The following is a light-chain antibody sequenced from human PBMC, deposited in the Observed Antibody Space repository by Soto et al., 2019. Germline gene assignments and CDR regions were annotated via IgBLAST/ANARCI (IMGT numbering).Light chain of an antibody. Sequence: EIVMTQSPATLSVSPGERATLSCRASQSVSSNLAWYQQKPGQAHRLLISGASTRANGIPGRFSGSGSGTEFTLTISSLQSEDFAVYYCQQYNSWPPYTFGQGTKLEIK. V-gene: IGKV3-15*01. CDR3: QQYNSWPPYT. CDR2: GAS. J-gene: IGKJ2*01. CDR1: QSVSSN.